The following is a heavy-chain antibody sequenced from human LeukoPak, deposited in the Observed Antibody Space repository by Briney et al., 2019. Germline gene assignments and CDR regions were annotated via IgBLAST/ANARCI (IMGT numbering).Heavy chain of an antibody. CDR1: GFTFSNHA. CDR3: GSSSAGI. Sequence: PGGSLRLSCATSGFTFSNHAMHWVRQATGKGLEWVSAIGIAGDTFYPGSVKGRFTISRENAKNSLYLQMNSLRAEDTAEYYCGSSSAGIWGQGILVTVSS. CDR2: IGIAGDT. V-gene: IGHV3-13*01. D-gene: IGHD1-14*01. J-gene: IGHJ4*02.